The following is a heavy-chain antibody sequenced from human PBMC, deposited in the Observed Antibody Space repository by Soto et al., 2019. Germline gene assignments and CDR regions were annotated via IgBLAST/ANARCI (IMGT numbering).Heavy chain of an antibody. Sequence: PSETLSLTCAVYGGSFSGYYWSWIRQPPGKGLEWIGEINHSGSTNYNPSLKSRVTISVDTSKNQFSLKLSSVTAADTAVYYCACGQPHNRFDSWGQGTLVTVSS. J-gene: IGHJ5*01. CDR2: INHSGST. V-gene: IGHV4-34*01. D-gene: IGHD6-13*01. CDR3: ACGQPHNRFDS. CDR1: GGSFSGYY.